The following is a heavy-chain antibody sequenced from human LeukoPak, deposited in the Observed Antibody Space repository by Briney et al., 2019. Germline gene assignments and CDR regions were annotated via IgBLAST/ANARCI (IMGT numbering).Heavy chain of an antibody. V-gene: IGHV1-2*02. J-gene: IGHJ4*02. D-gene: IGHD6-19*01. CDR3: ARGRIAVAGTGDDY. Sequence: ASVKVSCKASGYTFTGYYMHWVRQAPGQGLEWMGWTNPNSGGTNYAQKFQGRVTMTRDTSISTAYMELSRLRSDDTAVYYCARGRIAVAGTGDDYWGQGTLVTVSS. CDR1: GYTFTGYY. CDR2: TNPNSGGT.